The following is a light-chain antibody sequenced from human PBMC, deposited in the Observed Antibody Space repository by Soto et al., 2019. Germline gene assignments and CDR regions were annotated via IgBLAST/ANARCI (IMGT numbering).Light chain of an antibody. CDR2: GAS. CDR1: QSVSSSY. CDR3: QQYGRPPRAT. J-gene: IGKJ5*01. Sequence: ELVLTQSPGTLSLSPGERATLSCRASQSVSSSYLAWYQQKPGQAPRLLIYGASSRATGIPDRFSGGGSGTEFTLSTSKVEPEDFSVYYCQQYGRPPRATFGQGTRLEIK. V-gene: IGKV3-20*01.